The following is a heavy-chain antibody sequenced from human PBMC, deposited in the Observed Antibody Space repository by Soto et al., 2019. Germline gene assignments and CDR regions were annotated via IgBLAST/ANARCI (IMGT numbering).Heavy chain of an antibody. Sequence: VQVVQSGAEVKKPGASVKVSCQVSGYNFASYTISWVRQAPGQGLEWMGWISAYNGERNYAPKFQGRVTMTTDRSTSTAYMDLRSLTSDDTAVYYCARGGDCSSTSCYTPNYYDGMDVWGQGTTVTVS. V-gene: IGHV1-18*01. D-gene: IGHD2-2*02. CDR2: ISAYNGER. J-gene: IGHJ6*02. CDR1: GYNFASYT. CDR3: ARGGDCSSTSCYTPNYYDGMDV.